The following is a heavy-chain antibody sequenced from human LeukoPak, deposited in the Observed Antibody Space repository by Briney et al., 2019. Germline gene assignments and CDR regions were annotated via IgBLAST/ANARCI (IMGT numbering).Heavy chain of an antibody. V-gene: IGHV6-1*01. J-gene: IGHJ5*02. CDR2: TYYRSKWYY. Sequence: SQTLSLTCAISGDSISSNSVAWNWIRQSPSRGLEWLGRTYYRSKWYYDYAVAVKSRMTINPDTSKNQFSLQLNSVTPEDTAVYYCARDIAARRSGWFDPWGQGTLVTVSS. CDR3: ARDIAARRSGWFDP. CDR1: GDSISSNSVA. D-gene: IGHD6-13*01.